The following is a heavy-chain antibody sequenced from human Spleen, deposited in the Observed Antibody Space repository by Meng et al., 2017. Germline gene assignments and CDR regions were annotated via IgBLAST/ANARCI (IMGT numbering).Heavy chain of an antibody. J-gene: IGHJ5*02. CDR2: IYYSGTT. CDR1: GGSISSGDYH. V-gene: IGHV4-39*07. D-gene: IGHD4-11*01. CDR3: ARRSTVNWFDP. Sequence: GSLRLSCTVSGGSISSGDYHWGWIRQPPGKGLEWTGSIYYSGTTFYNPSLKSRVTISIDTSKNQFSLKLSSVTAADTAVYYCARRSTVNWFDPWCQGTLVTVSS.